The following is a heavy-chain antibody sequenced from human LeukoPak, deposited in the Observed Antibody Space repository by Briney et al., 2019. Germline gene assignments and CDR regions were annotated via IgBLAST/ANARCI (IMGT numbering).Heavy chain of an antibody. V-gene: IGHV4-59*01. CDR3: AREPYGSGTFDY. D-gene: IGHD3-10*01. Sequence: SETLSLTCTDPGGSISSYYWSWIRQPPGKGLEWIGYIYYSGSTNYNPSLKSRVTISVDTSKNQFSLKLSSVTAADTAEYYCAREPYGSGTFDYWGQGTLVTVSA. J-gene: IGHJ4*02. CDR2: IYYSGST. CDR1: GGSISSYY.